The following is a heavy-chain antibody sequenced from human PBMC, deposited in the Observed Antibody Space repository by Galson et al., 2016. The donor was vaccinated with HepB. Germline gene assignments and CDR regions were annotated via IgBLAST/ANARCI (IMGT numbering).Heavy chain of an antibody. V-gene: IGHV3-21*01. CDR1: GFIFSTYS. CDR3: AKDRSYGYFGSGGMDV. D-gene: IGHD3-10*01. CDR2: ISGGSSYK. Sequence: SLRLSCAASGFIFSTYSMNWVRQSPGKGLEWVSSISGGSSYKYYADSVKGRFTISRDNSKNTLYLQMNSLRAEDTAVYYCAKDRSYGYFGSGGMDVWGQGTTVTVSS. J-gene: IGHJ6*02.